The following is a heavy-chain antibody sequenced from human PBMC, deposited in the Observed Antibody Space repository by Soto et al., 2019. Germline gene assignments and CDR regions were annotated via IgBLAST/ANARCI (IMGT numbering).Heavy chain of an antibody. CDR1: GFTVSSNY. J-gene: IGHJ4*02. Sequence: EVQLVESGGGLVQPGGSLRLSCAASGFTVSSNYMTWVRQAPGKGLEWVSNIYSGGTTSYADSVKGRFTISRDNSKNTLFLQMNSLRDDDTAVYYWASGASGNYRWGQGTLVTVSS. D-gene: IGHD3-10*01. CDR3: ASGASGNYR. V-gene: IGHV3-66*01. CDR2: IYSGGTT.